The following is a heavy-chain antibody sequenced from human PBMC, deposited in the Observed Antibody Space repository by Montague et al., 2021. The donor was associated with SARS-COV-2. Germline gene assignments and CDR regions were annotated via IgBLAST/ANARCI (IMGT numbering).Heavy chain of an antibody. V-gene: IGHV4-39*07. Sequence: SETLSLTCTVSGGSISSSSYYWGWIRQPPGKGLEWIGSIYYSGXTXCXXXXKXRVTISVDTSKNQFSLKLSSVTAADTAVYYCARVGRQQLVRLSGTNVWGQGTTVTVSS. D-gene: IGHD6-13*01. CDR2: IYYSGXT. CDR3: ARVGRQQLVRLSGTNV. CDR1: GGSISSSSYY. J-gene: IGHJ6*02.